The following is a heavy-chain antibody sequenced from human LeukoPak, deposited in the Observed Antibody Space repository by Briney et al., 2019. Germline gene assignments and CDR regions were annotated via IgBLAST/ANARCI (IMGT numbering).Heavy chain of an antibody. CDR2: IYPGDSDT. CDR1: GYSFTSYW. Sequence: PGESLKISCKGSGYSFTSYWIGWVRQMPGKGLEWMGIIYPGDSDTRYSPSFQGQVTISADKSISTAYLQWSSLKASDTAMYYCARLGQWLTFYNNWFDPWGQGTLVTVSS. J-gene: IGHJ5*02. V-gene: IGHV5-51*01. D-gene: IGHD6-19*01. CDR3: ARLGQWLTFYNNWFDP.